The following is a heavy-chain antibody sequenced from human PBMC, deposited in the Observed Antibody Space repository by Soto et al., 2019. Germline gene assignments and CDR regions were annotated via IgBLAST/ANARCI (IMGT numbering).Heavy chain of an antibody. J-gene: IGHJ3*02. Sequence: ASVKVSCKASGYTFTSYGISWVRQAPGQGLEWMGWISAYNGNTNYAQKLQGRVTMTTDTSTSTAYMELRSLRSDDTAVYYCARVWGPVGVVAEAFDIWGQGTMVTVSS. CDR3: ARVWGPVGVVAEAFDI. CDR2: ISAYNGNT. D-gene: IGHD3-3*01. V-gene: IGHV1-18*01. CDR1: GYTFTSYG.